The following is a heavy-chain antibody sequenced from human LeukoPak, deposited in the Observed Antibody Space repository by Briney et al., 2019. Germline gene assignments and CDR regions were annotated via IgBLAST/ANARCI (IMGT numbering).Heavy chain of an antibody. D-gene: IGHD3-10*01. CDR2: IRYDGSNK. V-gene: IGHV3-30*02. Sequence: GGSLRLSCAASGFTFSSYSMNWVRQAPGKGLEWVAFIRYDGSNKYYADSVKGRFTISRDNSKNTLYLQMNSLRAEDTAVYYCALLWFGELRNWFDPWGQGTLVTVSS. CDR3: ALLWFGELRNWFDP. J-gene: IGHJ5*02. CDR1: GFTFSSYS.